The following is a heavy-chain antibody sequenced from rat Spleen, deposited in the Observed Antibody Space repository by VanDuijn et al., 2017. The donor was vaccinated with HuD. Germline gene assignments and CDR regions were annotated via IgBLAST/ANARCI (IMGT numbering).Heavy chain of an antibody. Sequence: EVQLVESGGGLVQAERSLKISCEASGFTFSDYNMAWVRQAPKKGLEWVANIIYDGSRTFYRDSVKGRFTISRDNAKSTLYLQMDSLRSEDTATYYCATQASTGTGGYYFDYWGQGVMVTVSS. D-gene: IGHD1-7*01. J-gene: IGHJ2*01. V-gene: IGHV5S10*01. CDR2: IIYDGSRT. CDR1: GFTFSDYN. CDR3: ATQASTGTGGYYFDY.